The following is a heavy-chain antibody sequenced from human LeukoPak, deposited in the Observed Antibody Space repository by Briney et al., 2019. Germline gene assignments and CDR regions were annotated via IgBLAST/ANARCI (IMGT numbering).Heavy chain of an antibody. CDR1: GFTFSSYA. V-gene: IGHV3-23*01. Sequence: GGSLRLSCAASGFTFSSYAMSWVRQAPGKGLEWVSAISGSGGSIYYADSVKGRFTISRDNSKNTLYLQMNSLRAEDTAVYYCAKTSTDSSGYYQYYFDYWGQGTLVTVSS. D-gene: IGHD3-22*01. CDR3: AKTSTDSSGYYQYYFDY. J-gene: IGHJ4*02. CDR2: ISGSGGSI.